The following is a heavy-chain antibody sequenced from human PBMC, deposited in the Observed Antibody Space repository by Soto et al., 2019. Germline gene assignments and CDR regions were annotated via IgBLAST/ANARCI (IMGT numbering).Heavy chain of an antibody. J-gene: IGHJ4*02. Sequence: QVQLVESGGGVVQPGRSLRLSCAASGFTFSSYGMHWVRQAPGKGLEWVAVIWYDGSNKYYADSVKGRFTISRDNSKNTLYLQMNSLRDEDTAVYYCARDLGDIAARGTVYWGQGTLVTVSS. CDR3: ARDLGDIAARGTVY. V-gene: IGHV3-33*01. CDR1: GFTFSSYG. CDR2: IWYDGSNK. D-gene: IGHD6-6*01.